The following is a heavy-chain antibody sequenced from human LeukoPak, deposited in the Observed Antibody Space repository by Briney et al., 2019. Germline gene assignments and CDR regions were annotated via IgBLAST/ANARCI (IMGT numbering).Heavy chain of an antibody. V-gene: IGHV1-18*01. Sequence: GASVKVSCKASGYTFTSYGITWVRQAPGQGLEWMGWISSYNGDTKYAQEVQGRVTVTTDTSTSTAYMELRSLSLDDTAVYYCARGDYGGGFDYWGQGTPVTVSS. D-gene: IGHD4-23*01. CDR1: GYTFTSYG. J-gene: IGHJ4*02. CDR2: ISSYNGDT. CDR3: ARGDYGGGFDY.